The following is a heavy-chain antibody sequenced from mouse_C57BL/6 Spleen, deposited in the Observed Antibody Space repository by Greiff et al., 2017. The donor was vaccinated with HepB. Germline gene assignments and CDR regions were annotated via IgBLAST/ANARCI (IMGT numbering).Heavy chain of an antibody. CDR1: GYTFTDYN. CDR3: ARNGFFDCLYYAMNY. V-gene: IGHV1-22*01. CDR2: INPNNGGT. J-gene: IGHJ4*01. Sequence: EVQLQQSGPELVKPGASVKMSCKASGYTFTDYNMHWVKQSHGKSLEWIGYINPNNGGTSYNQKFKGKATLTVNKSSSTAYMELRSLTSEDSAVYYCARNGFFDCLYYAMNYWGQGTSVTVSS.